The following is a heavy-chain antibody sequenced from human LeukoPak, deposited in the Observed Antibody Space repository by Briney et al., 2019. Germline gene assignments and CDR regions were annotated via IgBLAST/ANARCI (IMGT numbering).Heavy chain of an antibody. V-gene: IGHV3-30*18. CDR1: GFTFSSYG. J-gene: IGHJ4*02. Sequence: GGSLRLSCAASGFTFSSYGMHWVRQAPGKGLEWVAVISYDGSNKYYADSVKGRFTISRDNSKNTLYLQMNSLRAEDTAVYYCAKLVVTATIDVPDYWGQGTLVTVSS. CDR2: ISYDGSNK. D-gene: IGHD2-21*02. CDR3: AKLVVTATIDVPDY.